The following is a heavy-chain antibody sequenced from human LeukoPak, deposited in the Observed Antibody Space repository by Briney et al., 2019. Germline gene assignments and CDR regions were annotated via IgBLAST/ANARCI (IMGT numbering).Heavy chain of an antibody. CDR1: GGTFSSYA. Sequence: VASVKVSCTASGGTFSSYAISWVRQAPGQGLEWMGGIIPIFGTANYAQKFQGRVTMTRDMSTSTVYMELSSLRSEDTAVYYCARDFDYWGQGTLVTVSP. CDR3: ARDFDY. V-gene: IGHV1-69*05. CDR2: IIPIFGTA. J-gene: IGHJ4*02.